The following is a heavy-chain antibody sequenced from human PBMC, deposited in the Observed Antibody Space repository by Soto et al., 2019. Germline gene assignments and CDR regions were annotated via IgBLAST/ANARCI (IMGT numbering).Heavy chain of an antibody. CDR1: GGSFSGYY. CDR2: IYYSGST. V-gene: IGHV4-34*01. J-gene: IGHJ4*02. D-gene: IGHD1-26*01. Sequence: SETLSLTCAVYGGSFSGYYWSWIRQPPGKGLECIGRIYYSGSTYYSPSLKSRVTISVVTSKNQFSLKLSSVTAADTAVYYCARRGLVGATTFDYWGQGTLVTVSS. CDR3: ARRGLVGATTFDY.